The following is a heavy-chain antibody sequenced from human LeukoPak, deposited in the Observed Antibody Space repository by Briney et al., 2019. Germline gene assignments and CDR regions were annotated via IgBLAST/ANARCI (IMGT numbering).Heavy chain of an antibody. CDR1: GGSFSGYY. V-gene: IGHV4-34*01. D-gene: IGHD3-3*01. J-gene: IGHJ6*02. CDR2: INHSGST. Sequence: SETLSLTRAVYGGSFSGYYWSWIRQPPGKGLEWIGEINHSGSTNYNPSLKSRVTISVDTSKNQFSLKLSSVTAADTAVYYCARSGGYYTYYYGMDVWGQGTTVIVSS. CDR3: ARSGGYYTYYYGMDV.